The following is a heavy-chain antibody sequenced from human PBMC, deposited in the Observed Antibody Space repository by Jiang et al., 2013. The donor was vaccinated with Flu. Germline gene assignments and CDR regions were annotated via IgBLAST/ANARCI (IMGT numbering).Heavy chain of an antibody. J-gene: IGHJ6*02. CDR3: NILVWFGDPENYSFGMDV. D-gene: IGHD3-10*01. CDR1: GLNFSGSA. CDR2: VRSKDKNYAT. Sequence: VQLVESGGGLVQSGGSLKLSCAASGLNFSGSAIHWVRQASGKGLEWVGRVRSKDKNYATSYAESLKGRFSISRDDSKNTAYLQMNSLHGEDTAVYYCNILVWFGDPENYSFGMDVWGRGTTVTVSS. V-gene: IGHV3-73*02.